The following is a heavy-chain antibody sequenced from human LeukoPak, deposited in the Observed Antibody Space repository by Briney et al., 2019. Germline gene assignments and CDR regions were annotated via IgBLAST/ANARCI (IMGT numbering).Heavy chain of an antibody. J-gene: IGHJ4*02. CDR2: IWYDGSNK. CDR3: AKDNAYYFEY. Sequence: PGRSLRLSCAASGFTFSNDVMHSVRQAPGKGLERVAVIWYDGSNKYYADSVKDRFTISRDNSKNTLYLQMNSLRAEDTAVYYCAKDNAYYFEYWGQGTLVTVSS. V-gene: IGHV3-33*06. CDR1: GFTFSNDV.